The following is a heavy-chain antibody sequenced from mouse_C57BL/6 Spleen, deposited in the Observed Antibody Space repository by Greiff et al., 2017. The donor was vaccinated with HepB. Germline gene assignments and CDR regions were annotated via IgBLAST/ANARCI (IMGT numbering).Heavy chain of an antibody. V-gene: IGHV1-55*01. D-gene: IGHD4-1*01. Sequence: QVQLQQPGAELVKPGASVKMSCKASGYTFTSYWITWVKQRPGQGLEWIGDIYPGSGSTNYNEKFKSKATLTVDTSSSTAYMQLSSLTSEDSAVYYCAREGLGRDYFDYWGKGTTLTVSS. CDR3: AREGLGRDYFDY. CDR1: GYTFTSYW. J-gene: IGHJ2*01. CDR2: IYPGSGST.